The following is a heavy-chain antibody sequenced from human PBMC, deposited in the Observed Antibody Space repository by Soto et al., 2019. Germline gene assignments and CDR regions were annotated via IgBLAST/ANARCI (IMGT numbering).Heavy chain of an antibody. CDR2: INHSGST. D-gene: IGHD3-16*01. J-gene: IGHJ4*02. V-gene: IGHV4-34*01. CDR3: ARVARIMITFGGIYYFDY. Sequence: QVQLQQWGAGLLKPSETLSLTCAVYGGSFSGYYWSWIRQPPGKGLEWIGEINHSGSTNYKPSLKSRVPISVDTYKNQFSLKLRSVTAADTAVYYCARVARIMITFGGIYYFDYWGQGTLVTVSS. CDR1: GGSFSGYY.